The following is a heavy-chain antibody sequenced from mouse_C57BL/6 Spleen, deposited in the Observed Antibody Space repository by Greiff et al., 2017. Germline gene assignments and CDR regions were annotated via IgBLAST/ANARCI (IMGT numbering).Heavy chain of an antibody. V-gene: IGHV1-15*01. Sequence: VQLVESGAELVRPGASVTLSCKASGYTFTDYEMHWVKQTPVHGLEWIGAIDPETGGTAYNQKFKGKAILTADKSSSTAYMELRSLTSEDSAVYYCTRRAYYSPFDYWGQGTTLTVSS. D-gene: IGHD2-12*01. CDR3: TRRAYYSPFDY. J-gene: IGHJ2*01. CDR1: GYTFTDYE. CDR2: IDPETGGT.